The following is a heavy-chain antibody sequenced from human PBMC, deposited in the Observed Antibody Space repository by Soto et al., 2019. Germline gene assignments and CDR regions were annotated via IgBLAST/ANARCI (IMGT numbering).Heavy chain of an antibody. D-gene: IGHD3-16*02. V-gene: IGHV3-7*04. CDR1: GFTFSSYW. CDR2: IKQDGSEK. CDR3: ARVYYDYLWCSYREYYFDY. J-gene: IGHJ4*02. Sequence: EVQLVESGGGLVQPGGSLRLSCAASGFTFSSYWMSWVRQAPGKGLEWVANIKQDGSEKYYVDSVKGRFTISRDNAKNSLYLQMNSLIAQDKAVYYCARVYYDYLWCSYREYYFDYWGQGTLVTVSS.